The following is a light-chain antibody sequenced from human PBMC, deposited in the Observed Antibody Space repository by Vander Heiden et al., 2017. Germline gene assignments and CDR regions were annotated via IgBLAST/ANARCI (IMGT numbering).Light chain of an antibody. CDR3: QQYNNWPPWT. CDR1: QSVGSN. V-gene: IGKV3-15*01. J-gene: IGKJ1*01. CDR2: GAS. Sequence: DIVMTQSPATLSVSPGERATLSCRASQSVGSNLAWYQQRPGQVPRLLIHGASTRATGIPARFSGSGSGTDFTLTISSRQSEDFAVYYCQQYNNWPPWTFGQGTKVDIK.